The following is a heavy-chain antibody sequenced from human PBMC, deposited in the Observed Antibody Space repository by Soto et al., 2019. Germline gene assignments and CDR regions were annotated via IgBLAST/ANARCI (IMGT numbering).Heavy chain of an antibody. CDR1: GGSISSGDYY. CDR2: IYYSGST. J-gene: IGHJ3*02. Sequence: QVQLQESGPGLVKPSQTLSLTCTVSGGSISSGDYYWSWIRQPPGKGLEWIGYIYYSGSTYYNPSLKSRVTISVDTSKNQFSRKLSSVTAADTAVYYCAREKLDYGSGSTRYAFDIWGQGTMVTVSS. V-gene: IGHV4-30-4*01. CDR3: AREKLDYGSGSTRYAFDI. D-gene: IGHD3-10*01.